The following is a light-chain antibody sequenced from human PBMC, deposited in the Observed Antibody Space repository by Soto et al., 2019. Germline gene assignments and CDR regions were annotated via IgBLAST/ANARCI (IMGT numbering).Light chain of an antibody. CDR1: RSVSSF. CDR3: QQHTNWPLT. J-gene: IGKJ4*01. CDR2: DAS. Sequence: ETVLTQSPATLSLSPGEGATLSCTASRSVSSFLAWYQQKPGQAPRLLIYDASNRATGIPARFSGSGSGTDFTLTISSLEPEDFAVYYCQQHTNWPLTFGGGTKVEIK. V-gene: IGKV3-11*01.